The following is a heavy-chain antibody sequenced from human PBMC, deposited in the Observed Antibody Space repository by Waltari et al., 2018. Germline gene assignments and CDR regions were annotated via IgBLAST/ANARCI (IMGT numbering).Heavy chain of an antibody. D-gene: IGHD6-6*01. CDR3: NVARRGPLVDY. CDR2: IRSKAYGGTT. Sequence: EVQLVESGGGLVQPGRSLRLSCTASGFNFGDYAMNWVRQAPGKGLEWVGFIRSKAYGGTTEYAASVKGRFTISREDSKSIAYLQMSSLKTEDTALYYCNVARRGPLVDYWGEGTLVTVSS. V-gene: IGHV3-49*04. J-gene: IGHJ4*02. CDR1: GFNFGDYA.